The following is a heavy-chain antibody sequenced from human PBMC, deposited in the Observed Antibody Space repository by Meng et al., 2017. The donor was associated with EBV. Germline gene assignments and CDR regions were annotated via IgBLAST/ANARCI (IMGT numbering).Heavy chain of an antibody. CDR2: ISGSGGST. V-gene: IGHV3-23*04. CDR1: GFIFSSYT. Sequence: VQLVESGGGLVQPGGALQLSCAASGFIFSSYTMSWVRQAPGKGLEWVSSISGSGGSTYYADSVKGRFTISRDNSKNTLYLQMNSLRAEDTAIYYCAKATYTTGFNWFDPWGQGTLVTVSS. D-gene: IGHD3-16*01. CDR3: AKATYTTGFNWFDP. J-gene: IGHJ5*02.